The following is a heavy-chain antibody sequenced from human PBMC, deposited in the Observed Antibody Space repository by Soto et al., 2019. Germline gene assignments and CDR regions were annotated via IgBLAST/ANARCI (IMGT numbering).Heavy chain of an antibody. CDR1: GFIFEEYA. CDR2: MSWNFGSI. Sequence: VQLVESGGGLVQPGRSLRLSCAASGFIFEEYAMRWVRRRPGTGLEWVSGMSWNFGSIGYEGSVEGRFTISRDNSKNPLFLQMDSLGVDDTALYYCVNGRVRGNSGWSGDFDYWGQGIQVTVSS. J-gene: IGHJ4*02. V-gene: IGHV3-9*01. CDR3: VNGRVRGNSGWSGDFDY. D-gene: IGHD6-19*01.